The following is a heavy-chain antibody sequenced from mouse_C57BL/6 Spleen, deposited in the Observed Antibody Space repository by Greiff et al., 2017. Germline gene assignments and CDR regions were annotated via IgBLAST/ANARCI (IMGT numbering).Heavy chain of an antibody. J-gene: IGHJ4*01. CDR3: ARRSETTLYYYAMDY. V-gene: IGHV5-12*01. CDR2: ISNGGGST. Sequence: EVQGVESGGGLVQPGGSLKLSCAASGFTFSDYYMYWVRQTPEERLEWVAYISNGGGSTYYPDTVKGRFTISRDTSTNTQYLQMSRLKYEDTDMYYYARRSETTLYYYAMDYWGQGTSVTVSS. CDR1: GFTFSDYY. D-gene: IGHD5-5*01.